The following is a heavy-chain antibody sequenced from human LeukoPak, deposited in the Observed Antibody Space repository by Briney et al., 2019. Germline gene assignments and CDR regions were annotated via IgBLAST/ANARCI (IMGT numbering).Heavy chain of an antibody. Sequence: ASQTLSLTCTVSGGSISSGGYYWSWIRQHPGKGLEWIGYIYYSGSTYYNPSLKSRVTISVDTSKNQFSLKLSSVTAADTAVYYCARRRPGGPFDYWGQGTLVTVSS. V-gene: IGHV4-31*03. D-gene: IGHD3-16*01. CDR2: IYYSGST. CDR1: GGSISSGGYY. J-gene: IGHJ4*02. CDR3: ARRRPGGPFDY.